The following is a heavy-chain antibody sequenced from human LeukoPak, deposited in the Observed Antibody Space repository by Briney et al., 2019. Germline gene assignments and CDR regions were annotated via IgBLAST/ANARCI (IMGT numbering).Heavy chain of an antibody. CDR1: GYRLRNHG. CDR2: IGADSGDTHGDT. CDR3: ARGSSPYNWYFDL. Sequence: ASVKVTCKASGYRLRNHGISWVRQAPGQGLEWMGWIGADSGDTHGDTHYAEKLQGRVTMTTDTSTDTAYMDLRSLTSDDTAVYYCARGSSPYNWYFDLWGRGTLVTVSS. D-gene: IGHD4-11*01. V-gene: IGHV1-18*01. J-gene: IGHJ2*01.